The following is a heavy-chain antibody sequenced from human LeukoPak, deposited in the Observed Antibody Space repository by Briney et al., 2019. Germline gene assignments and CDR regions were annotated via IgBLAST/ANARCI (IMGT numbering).Heavy chain of an antibody. V-gene: IGHV3-23*01. CDR2: IDYSGGST. CDR1: GFTLSSYE. J-gene: IGHJ4*02. D-gene: IGHD4/OR15-4a*01. CDR3: AKSGLSRFDY. Sequence: KSGGSLRLSCTASGFTLSSYEMSWIRQAPGKGLEWVSSIDYSGGSTHYADSVKGRFTISRDNSKNTLSLQMNSLRAEDTAVYYCAKSGLSRFDYWGQGTLVTVSS.